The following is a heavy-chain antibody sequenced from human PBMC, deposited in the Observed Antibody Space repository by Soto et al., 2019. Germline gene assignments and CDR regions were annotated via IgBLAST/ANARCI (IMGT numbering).Heavy chain of an antibody. V-gene: IGHV3-49*03. CDR3: TRDVTYYDILTGYYIDY. CDR2: IRSKAYGGTT. J-gene: IGHJ4*02. Sequence: GGSLRLSCTASGFTFGDYAMSWFRQAPGKGLEWVGFIRSKAYGGTTEYAASVKGRFTISRDDSKSIAYLQMSSLKTEDTAVYYCTRDVTYYDILTGYYIDYWGQGTLVTVSS. CDR1: GFTFGDYA. D-gene: IGHD3-9*01.